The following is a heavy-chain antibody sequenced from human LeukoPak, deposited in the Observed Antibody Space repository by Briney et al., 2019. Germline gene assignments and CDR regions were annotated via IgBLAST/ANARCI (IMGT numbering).Heavy chain of an antibody. CDR1: GFTFSSYA. D-gene: IGHD3-10*01. Sequence: GGSLRLSCAASGFTFSSYAMSWVRQAPGKGLEWVSAISGSGGSTYYADSVKGRFTISRDNSKNTLYLQMNSLRAEDTAVYYCAKATYGSGSDYILGFDYWGQGTLVTVSS. J-gene: IGHJ4*02. CDR3: AKATYGSGSDYILGFDY. CDR2: ISGSGGST. V-gene: IGHV3-23*01.